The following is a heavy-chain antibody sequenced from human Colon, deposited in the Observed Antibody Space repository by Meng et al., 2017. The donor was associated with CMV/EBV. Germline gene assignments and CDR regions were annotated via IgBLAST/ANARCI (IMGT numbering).Heavy chain of an antibody. Sequence: ASVMVSCKASGYTFTSYGISWVRQPPGQGLEWMGWISAYNGNTNYSQKLQGRVIMTTDATTSTAYMELRNRRTDDTTVYYCAGDEGGNQLPPPYFDYWGQGTLVTVSS. CDR1: GYTFTSYG. V-gene: IGHV1-18*01. CDR2: ISAYNGNT. D-gene: IGHD2-2*01. J-gene: IGHJ4*02. CDR3: AGDEGGNQLPPPYFDY.